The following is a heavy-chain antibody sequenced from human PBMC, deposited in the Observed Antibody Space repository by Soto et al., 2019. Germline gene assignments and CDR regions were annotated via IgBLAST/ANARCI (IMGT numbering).Heavy chain of an antibody. J-gene: IGHJ3*02. V-gene: IGHV1-8*01. CDR1: GYTFTSYD. Sequence: ASVKVSCKASGYTFTSYDINWVRQATGQGLEWMGWMNPNSGNTGYAQKFQGRVTMTRNTSISTAYMELSSLRSEDTAVYYCARDRKTARNAFDIWGQGTMVTVSS. CDR3: ARDRKTARNAFDI. CDR2: MNPNSGNT.